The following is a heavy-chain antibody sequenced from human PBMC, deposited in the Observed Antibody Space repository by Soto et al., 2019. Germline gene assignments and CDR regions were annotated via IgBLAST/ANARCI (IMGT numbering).Heavy chain of an antibody. CDR1: GGAIDSSNW. CDR3: ARGRRPLQTTRVFFDP. CDR2: IHHTGTT. V-gene: IGHV4-4*02. J-gene: IGHJ5*02. D-gene: IGHD1-26*01. Sequence: QLQLQESGPGLVKPSGTLSLTCTVSGGAIDSSNWWTWVRQFPGKGLQWVGEIHHTGTTNYNPSLQSRINVSIDKSKRQFSMDLLSVTAADTAIYYCARGRRPLQTTRVFFDPWGPGILVTVSS.